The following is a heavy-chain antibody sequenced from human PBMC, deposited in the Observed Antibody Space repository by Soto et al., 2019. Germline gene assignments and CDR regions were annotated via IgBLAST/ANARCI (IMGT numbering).Heavy chain of an antibody. CDR1: GFTFSSYS. V-gene: IGHV3-48*01. CDR3: ASARPGYSYGLDY. CDR2: ISSSSSTI. Sequence: EVQLVESGGGLVQPGGSLRLSCAASGFTFSSYSMNWVRQAPGKGLEWVSYISSSSSTIYYADSVKGRFTISRENAKNSLYLQMNSLRAEDTAVYYCASARPGYSYGLDYWGQGTLVTVSS. J-gene: IGHJ4*02. D-gene: IGHD5-18*01.